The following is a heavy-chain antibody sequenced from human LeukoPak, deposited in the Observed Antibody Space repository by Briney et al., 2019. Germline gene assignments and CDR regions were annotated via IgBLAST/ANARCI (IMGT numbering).Heavy chain of an antibody. Sequence: PGESLKISCEGSGYSFGTYWIAWVRQMPGKGLEFMGIIYPRDSDTRYSPSFQGQVTISADESISTAYLQWSRLKASDTATYFCARSSGPEYHFEYWGPGTLLTVSS. V-gene: IGHV5-51*01. D-gene: IGHD2/OR15-2a*01. J-gene: IGHJ4*02. CDR1: GYSFGTYW. CDR2: IYPRDSDT. CDR3: ARSSGPEYHFEY.